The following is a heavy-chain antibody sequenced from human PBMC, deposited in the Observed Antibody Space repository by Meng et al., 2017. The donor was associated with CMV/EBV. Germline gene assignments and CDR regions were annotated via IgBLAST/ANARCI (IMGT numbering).Heavy chain of an antibody. D-gene: IGHD3-22*01. CDR2: TIPILGIA. V-gene: IGHV1-69*02. Sequence: SVKVSCKASGGTFSSYTISWVRQAPGQGLEWMGRTIPILGIANYAQKFQGRVTITADKSTSTAYMELSSLRSEDTAVYYCARSYYDSSGYYAYWGQGTLVTVSS. CDR3: ARSYYDSSGYYAY. J-gene: IGHJ4*02. CDR1: GGTFSSYT.